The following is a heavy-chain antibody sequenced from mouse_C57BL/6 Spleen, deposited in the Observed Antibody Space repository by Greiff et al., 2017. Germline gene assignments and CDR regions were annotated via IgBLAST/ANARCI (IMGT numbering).Heavy chain of an antibody. D-gene: IGHD2-4*01. V-gene: IGHV1-50*01. Sequence: QVQLQQPGAELVKPGASVKLSCKASGYTFTSYWMQWVKQRPGQGLEWIGEIDPSDSYTNYNQKFKGKATLTVDTSSSTAYMQRSSLTSEDSAVYYCARRDDYGAWAYWYFDVWGTGTTVTVSS. CDR1: GYTFTSYW. CDR2: IDPSDSYT. CDR3: ARRDDYGAWAYWYFDV. J-gene: IGHJ1*03.